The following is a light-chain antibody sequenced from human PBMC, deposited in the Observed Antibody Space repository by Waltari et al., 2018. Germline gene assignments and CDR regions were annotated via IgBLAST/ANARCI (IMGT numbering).Light chain of an antibody. CDR1: QSVTSY. J-gene: IGKJ4*01. V-gene: IGKV3-11*01. CDR2: DAS. Sequence: EIVFTQSPATLSLSPGERATLSCRARQSVTSYLAWYHQKPGQAPRLLIYDASNRATGIPARFSGSGSGTDFTLTISSLEPEDFAVYYCQQRSNWPPGLTFGGGTKVEIK. CDR3: QQRSNWPPGLT.